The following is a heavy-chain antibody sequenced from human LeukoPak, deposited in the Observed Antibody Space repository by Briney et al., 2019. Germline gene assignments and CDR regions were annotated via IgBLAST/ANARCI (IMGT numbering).Heavy chain of an antibody. CDR3: GRSHYYDSSGNFYYYYAVDV. V-gene: IGHV3-74*01. Sequence: GGSLRHSCAASGFSFSSYWMHWVRQDPGEGLGWISRINSDGSSVRCGDSVKGRFTISRDNAKNTLYLQMNSLRADDTGVYYGGRSHYYDSSGNFYYYYAVDVWGQGTTVTVSS. D-gene: IGHD3-22*01. CDR1: GFSFSSYW. J-gene: IGHJ6*02. CDR2: INSDGSSV.